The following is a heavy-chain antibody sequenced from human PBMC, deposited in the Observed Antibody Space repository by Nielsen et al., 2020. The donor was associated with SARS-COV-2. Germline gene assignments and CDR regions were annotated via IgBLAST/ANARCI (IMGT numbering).Heavy chain of an antibody. CDR3: ARDPRWGTAMVSYYYYGMDV. D-gene: IGHD5-18*01. Sequence: WVRQAPGQGLEWVGIINPSGGSTSYAQKFQGRVTMTRDTSTSTVYMELSSLRSEDTAVYYCARDPRWGTAMVSYYYYGMDVWGQGTTVTVSS. V-gene: IGHV1-46*01. J-gene: IGHJ6*02. CDR2: INPSGGST.